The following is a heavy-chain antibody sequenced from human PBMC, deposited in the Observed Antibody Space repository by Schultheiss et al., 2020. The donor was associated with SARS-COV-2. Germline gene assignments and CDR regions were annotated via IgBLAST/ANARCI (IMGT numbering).Heavy chain of an antibody. CDR1: GFTFDDYA. J-gene: IGHJ5*02. CDR2: ISWNSGSI. D-gene: IGHD2-15*01. CDR3: AKAPTTSGGSYNWFDP. V-gene: IGHV3-9*01. Sequence: SLKISCAASGFTFDDYAMHWVRQAPGKGLEWVSGISWNSGSIGYADSVKGRFTISRDNAKNSLYLQMNSLRAEDTAVYYCAKAPTTSGGSYNWFDPWGQGTLVTVSS.